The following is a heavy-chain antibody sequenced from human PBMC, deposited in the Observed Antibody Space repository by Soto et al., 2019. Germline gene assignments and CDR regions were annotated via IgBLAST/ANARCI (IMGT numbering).Heavy chain of an antibody. V-gene: IGHV1-2*04. CDR1: GYTFTGYY. Sequence: GASVKVSCKASGYTFTGYYMHWVRQAPGQGLEWMGWINPNSGGTNYAQKFQGWVTMTRDTSISTAYMELSRLRSDDTAVYYCARDKWLGIYYYYYGMDVWGQGTTVTVSS. D-gene: IGHD6-19*01. CDR2: INPNSGGT. J-gene: IGHJ6*02. CDR3: ARDKWLGIYYYYYGMDV.